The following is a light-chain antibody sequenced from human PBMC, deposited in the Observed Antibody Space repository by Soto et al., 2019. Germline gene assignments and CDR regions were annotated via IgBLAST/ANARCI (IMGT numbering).Light chain of an antibody. CDR1: SSDVGGYNY. J-gene: IGLJ1*01. CDR3: SPYTSTSTRV. V-gene: IGLV2-14*01. Sequence: LTQPAFVSGSPGQSITISCTGTSSDVGGYNYVSWYQHPPGKAPKLMISEVSNRPSGVSNRFSGSKSGNTASLTISGLQAEDEADYYCSPYTSTSTRVFGTGTKVTVL. CDR2: EVS.